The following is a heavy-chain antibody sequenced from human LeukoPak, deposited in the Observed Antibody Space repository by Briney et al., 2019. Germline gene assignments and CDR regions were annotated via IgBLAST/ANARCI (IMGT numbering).Heavy chain of an antibody. Sequence: SETLSLTCTVSGGSISSSIYYWGWIRQPPGKGLEWIGTIYYSGTTYYNPSLKSRVTISIDTSKNQFSLKLNSVTAADTAVYYCARAPKEYSGYDPVTYYYYGMDVWGQGTTVTVSS. CDR1: GGSISSSIYY. J-gene: IGHJ6*02. V-gene: IGHV4-39*01. CDR3: ARAPKEYSGYDPVTYYYYGMDV. D-gene: IGHD5-12*01. CDR2: IYYSGTT.